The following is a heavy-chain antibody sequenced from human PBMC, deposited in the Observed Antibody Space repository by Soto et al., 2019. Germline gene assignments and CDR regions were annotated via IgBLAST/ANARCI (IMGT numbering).Heavy chain of an antibody. Sequence: EVQLLESGGGLLQPGGSLRLSCAASLFPFSSYAMSWVRQDPGKGLEWVSIISGSGGDTYYADSVKGRFTSSRDNAKRTLYLQMNNLRADDTALYYCAKEWGSDWYFFDHWGQGTLLAVSS. V-gene: IGHV3-23*01. J-gene: IGHJ4*02. CDR3: AKEWGSDWYFFDH. D-gene: IGHD3-9*01. CDR1: LFPFSSYA. CDR2: ISGSGGDT.